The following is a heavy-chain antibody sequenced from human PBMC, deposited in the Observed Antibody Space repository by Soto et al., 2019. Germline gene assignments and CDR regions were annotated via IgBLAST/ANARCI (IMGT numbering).Heavy chain of an antibody. CDR3: ARVPSGPALAYYFDY. CDR1: GGTFSSYA. V-gene: IGHV1-69*06. D-gene: IGHD1-1*01. Sequence: QVQLVQSGAEVKKPGSSVKVSCKASGGTFSSYAISWVRQAPGQGLEWMGGIIPIFGTANYAQKFQGRVTITTDKSTSTAYMELSSLRSEDTAVYYCARVPSGPALAYYFDYWGQGTLVTVSS. J-gene: IGHJ4*02. CDR2: IIPIFGTA.